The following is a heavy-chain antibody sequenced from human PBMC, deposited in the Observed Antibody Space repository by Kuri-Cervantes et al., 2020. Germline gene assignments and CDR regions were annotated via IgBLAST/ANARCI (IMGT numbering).Heavy chain of an antibody. Sequence: GESLKISCAASGFTFSSNAMSWVRQASGKGLEWVSVINPSGGSTYCAGSVKGRFTVSRDNSKNTLFLQMNSLTVEDTAVYYCAKAPSVYYGIVGATGDYWGQGTLVTVSS. J-gene: IGHJ4*02. D-gene: IGHD1-26*01. CDR1: GFTFSSNA. V-gene: IGHV3-23*01. CDR2: INPSGGST. CDR3: AKAPSVYYGIVGATGDY.